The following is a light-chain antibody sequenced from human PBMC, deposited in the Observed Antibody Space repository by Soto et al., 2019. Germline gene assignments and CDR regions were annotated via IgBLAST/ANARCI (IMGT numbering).Light chain of an antibody. Sequence: QSVLTQPPSVSEAPGQRVTISCTGSSSNIGAGYEAHWYQQVPGTAPKLLIYENNNRPSGVPDRFSGSKSGTSASLAITGLQAEDEAEYYCQSYDSSLSGYFFGTGTNVTVL. J-gene: IGLJ1*01. CDR1: SSNIGAGYE. CDR2: ENN. CDR3: QSYDSSLSGYF. V-gene: IGLV1-40*01.